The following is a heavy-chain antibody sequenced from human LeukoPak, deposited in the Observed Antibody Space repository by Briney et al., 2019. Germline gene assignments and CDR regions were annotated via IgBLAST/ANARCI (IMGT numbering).Heavy chain of an antibody. CDR3: AKDRDYSTAWYVVDY. V-gene: IGHV3-21*04. CDR1: GFTFSSYS. CDR2: ISSSSSYI. J-gene: IGHJ4*02. Sequence: GGSLRLSCAASGFTFSSYSMNWVRQAPGKGLEWVSSISSSSSYIYYADSVKGRFTISRDNAKNSLYLQMYSLRAEDTAVYYCAKDRDYSTAWYVVDYWGQGTLVTVSS. D-gene: IGHD6-19*01.